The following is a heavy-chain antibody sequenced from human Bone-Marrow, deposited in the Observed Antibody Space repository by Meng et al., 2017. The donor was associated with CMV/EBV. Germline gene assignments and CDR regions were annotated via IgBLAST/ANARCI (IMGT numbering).Heavy chain of an antibody. J-gene: IGHJ4*02. V-gene: IGHV3-30*02. CDR1: GFTFSSYG. Sequence: GGSLRLSCAASGFTFSSYGMHWVRQAPGKGLEWVTFIRYDGTYELYIEAVKGRFTISRDNSRNSLYLQMNSLRAEDTAVYYCASSRGYSNYLTDYWGQGTLVTVSS. D-gene: IGHD4-11*01. CDR2: IRYDGTYE. CDR3: ASSRGYSNYLTDY.